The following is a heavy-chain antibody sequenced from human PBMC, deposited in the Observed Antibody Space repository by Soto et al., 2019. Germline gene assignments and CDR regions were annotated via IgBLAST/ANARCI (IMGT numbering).Heavy chain of an antibody. CDR2: IYPGDSDT. CDR3: ARSDRFPRGMDV. D-gene: IGHD2-21*01. J-gene: IGHJ6*02. Sequence: PXDSLKVSWQCSGYSFTSYWIGLVLQMPGKGLEWMGIIYPGDSDTRYSPSFQGQVTISADKSISTAYLQWSSLKASDTAMYYCARSDRFPRGMDVWGQGTTVTVSS. CDR1: GYSFTSYW. V-gene: IGHV5-51*01.